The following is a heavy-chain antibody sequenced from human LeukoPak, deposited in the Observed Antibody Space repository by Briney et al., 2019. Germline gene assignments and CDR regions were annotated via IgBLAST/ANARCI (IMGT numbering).Heavy chain of an antibody. CDR2: ISSSSSYI. J-gene: IGHJ4*02. D-gene: IGHD3-9*01. CDR1: GFTFSSYS. V-gene: IGHV3-21*01. CDR3: ARLEDYDILTGFDY. Sequence: GGSLRLSCAASGFTFSSYSMNWVRQAPGKGLEWVSSISSSSSYIYYADSVKGRFTISRDNAKNSLYLQMNSLRAEDTALYYCARLEDYDILTGFDYWGQGTLVTVSS.